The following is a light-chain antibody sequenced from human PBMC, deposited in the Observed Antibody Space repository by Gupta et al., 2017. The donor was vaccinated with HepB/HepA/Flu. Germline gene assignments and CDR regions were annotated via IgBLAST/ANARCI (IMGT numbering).Light chain of an antibody. CDR1: QSVLYSSNNNNY. CDR2: WAS. V-gene: IGKV4-1*01. Sequence: DIVMTQSPDSLAVSLGERATINCKSSQSVLYSSNNNNYLAWYQQKPGQPPKLLIYWASSRESGVPDRFSGSGSGTDFTLTISSLQAEDVAVYYCQQYYSTPFTFGQRTRLEIK. CDR3: QQYYSTPFT. J-gene: IGKJ5*01.